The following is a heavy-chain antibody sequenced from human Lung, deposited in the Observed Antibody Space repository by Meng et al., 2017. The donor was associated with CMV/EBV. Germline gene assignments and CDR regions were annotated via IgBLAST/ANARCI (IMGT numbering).Heavy chain of an antibody. CDR1: SIGSSNW. Sequence: SIGSSNWWSWVRQPPGKGLEWIGEIYHSGSTNYNPSLKSRVTISVDKSKNQFSLKLSSVTAADTAVYYCASEGEYYYDSSGYYGYFDYWGQGTLVTVSS. CDR3: ASEGEYYYDSSGYYGYFDY. V-gene: IGHV4-4*02. J-gene: IGHJ4*02. D-gene: IGHD3-22*01. CDR2: IYHSGST.